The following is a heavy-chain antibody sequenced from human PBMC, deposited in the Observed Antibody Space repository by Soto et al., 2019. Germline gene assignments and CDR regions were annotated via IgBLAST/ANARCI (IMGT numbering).Heavy chain of an antibody. CDR2: IYPGDSDT. Sequence: GKSLKISCKGSGYSFTSYWMGWVRQMPGKGLEWMGIIYPGDSDTRYSPSFQGQVTISADKSISTAYLQWSSLKASDTAMYYCARHIAARPSYYYYGMDVWGQGTTVTVSS. D-gene: IGHD6-6*01. CDR3: ARHIAARPSYYYYGMDV. CDR1: GYSFTSYW. V-gene: IGHV5-51*01. J-gene: IGHJ6*02.